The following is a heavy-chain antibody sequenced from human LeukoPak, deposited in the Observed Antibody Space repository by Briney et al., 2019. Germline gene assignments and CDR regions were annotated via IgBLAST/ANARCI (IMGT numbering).Heavy chain of an antibody. Sequence: SETLSLTCTVSGGSISSYYWSWIRQPPGKGLEWIGYIYYSGSTNFNPSLKSRVTISVDTSKNQFSLKLSSVTAADTAVYYCARATGNWEFDYWGQGTLVTVSS. D-gene: IGHD4-23*01. CDR1: GGSISSYY. CDR3: ARATGNWEFDY. V-gene: IGHV4-59*08. J-gene: IGHJ4*02. CDR2: IYYSGST.